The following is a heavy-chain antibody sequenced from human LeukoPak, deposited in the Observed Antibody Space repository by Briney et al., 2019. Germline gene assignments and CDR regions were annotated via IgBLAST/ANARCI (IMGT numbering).Heavy chain of an antibody. J-gene: IGHJ4*02. CDR1: GGSISSSSYY. CDR2: IYYSGST. Sequence: SETLSLTCTVSGGSISSSSYYWGWIRQPPGKGLEWIGSIYYSGSTYYNPSLKSRGTISVDTSKNQFSLKLSSVTAADTAVYYCARHDGSSGYFDYWGQGTLVTVSS. V-gene: IGHV4-39*01. CDR3: ARHDGSSGYFDY. D-gene: IGHD3-22*01.